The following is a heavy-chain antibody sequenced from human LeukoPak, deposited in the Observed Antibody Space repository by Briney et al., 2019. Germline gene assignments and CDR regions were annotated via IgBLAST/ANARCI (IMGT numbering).Heavy chain of an antibody. D-gene: IGHD2-21*01. CDR3: ARLFSTAHY. CDR1: GFPFSSYE. Sequence: PGGSLRLSCAVSGFPFSSYEMNWVRQAPGKGLEWVSLISSSGSTIYDADSVKGRFTISRDNAKNSLYLQMNSLRAEDTAVYYCARLFSTAHYWGQGTLVTVSS. CDR2: ISSSGSTI. V-gene: IGHV3-48*03. J-gene: IGHJ4*02.